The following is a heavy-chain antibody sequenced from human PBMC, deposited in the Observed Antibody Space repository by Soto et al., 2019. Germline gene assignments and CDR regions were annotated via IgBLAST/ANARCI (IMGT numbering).Heavy chain of an antibody. V-gene: IGHV3-15*01. CDR1: GFTFSNAW. CDR3: NTDSSSWYIYYFDY. J-gene: IGHJ4*02. D-gene: IGHD6-13*01. CDR2: IKSKTDGGTA. Sequence: GGSLRLSCAASGFTFSNAWMSWVRQAPGKGLEWVGRIKSKTDGGTADYAAPVKGRFTISRDDSKNTLYLQMNRLKNKDTAVYYCNTDSSSWYIYYFDYRGQGNPVTVPP.